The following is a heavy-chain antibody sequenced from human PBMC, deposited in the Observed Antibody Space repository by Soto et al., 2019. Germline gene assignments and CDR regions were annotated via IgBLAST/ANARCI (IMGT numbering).Heavy chain of an antibody. D-gene: IGHD2-15*01. CDR2: IIPIFGTA. CDR3: ARRHCSGGSCYWFDP. Sequence: SVKVSCKASGGTFSSYAISWVRQAPGQGLEWMGGIIPIFGTANYAQKFQGRVTITADESTSTAYMELSSLRSEDTAVYYCARRHCSGGSCYWFDPWGQGTLVTVSS. J-gene: IGHJ5*02. CDR1: GGTFSSYA. V-gene: IGHV1-69*13.